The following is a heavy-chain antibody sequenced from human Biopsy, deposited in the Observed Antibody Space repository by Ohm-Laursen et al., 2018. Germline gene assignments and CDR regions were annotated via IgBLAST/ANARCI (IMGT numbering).Heavy chain of an antibody. CDR2: SRNKANSYTT. CDR1: GFTFSDHY. Sequence: SLRLSCSASGFTFSDHYMEWVRQAPGKGLEWVGRSRNKANSYTTEYAASVKGRFTISRDESETSMYLQMSGLKTEDTAVYYCARMFASPGPCSGGTCYPGDGYWGQGTLVTVSS. D-gene: IGHD2-15*01. CDR3: ARMFASPGPCSGGTCYPGDGY. J-gene: IGHJ4*02. V-gene: IGHV3-72*01.